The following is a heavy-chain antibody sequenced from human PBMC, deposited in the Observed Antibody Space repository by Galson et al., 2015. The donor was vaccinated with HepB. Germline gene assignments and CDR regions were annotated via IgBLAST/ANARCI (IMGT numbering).Heavy chain of an antibody. Sequence: SLRLSCAASGFAFEHLWMHWVRQVPGKGLVWVSRITSDGSDTKYAAFVEGRFTVSRDNAKNTLFLQMNSLRPEDTAIYYCAKSGYDGSGYGFNDYWGQGTLVTVTS. CDR2: ITSDGSDT. J-gene: IGHJ4*02. V-gene: IGHV3-74*03. CDR3: AKSGYDGSGYGFNDY. CDR1: GFAFEHLW. D-gene: IGHD3-22*01.